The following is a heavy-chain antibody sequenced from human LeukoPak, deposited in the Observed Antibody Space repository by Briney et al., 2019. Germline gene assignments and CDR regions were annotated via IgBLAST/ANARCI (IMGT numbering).Heavy chain of an antibody. CDR3: AKFPSYDSSGHDGFDV. J-gene: IGHJ3*01. Sequence: GGSLRLSCAASGFTFKSHAMSWVRQAPGTGLEWVSATSGSGGSKFYADSVKGRFTISRDNSKDTLYLQMNSLRAEDAAIYYCAKFPSYDSSGHDGFDVWGQGTRVTVSS. D-gene: IGHD3-22*01. CDR1: GFTFKSHA. V-gene: IGHV3-23*01. CDR2: TSGSGGSK.